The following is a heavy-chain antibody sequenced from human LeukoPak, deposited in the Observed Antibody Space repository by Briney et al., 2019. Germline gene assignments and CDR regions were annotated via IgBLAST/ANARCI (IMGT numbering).Heavy chain of an antibody. CDR1: GFTFSSYW. V-gene: IGHV3-7*03. CDR3: AREVPGHYDILTGPDY. J-gene: IGHJ4*02. D-gene: IGHD3-9*01. CDR2: IKQDGSEN. Sequence: QPGGSLRLSCAASGFTFSSYWMSWVRQAPEKGLEWVANIKQDGSENYYVDSVKGRFTISRDNAKNSLYLQMNSLRAEDTAVYYCAREVPGHYDILTGPDYWGQGTLVTVSS.